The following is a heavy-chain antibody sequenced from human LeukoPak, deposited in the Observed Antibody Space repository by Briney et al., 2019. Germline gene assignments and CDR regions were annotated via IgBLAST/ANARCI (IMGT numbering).Heavy chain of an antibody. CDR1: GFTFSSYS. Sequence: GGSLRLSCAASGFTFSSYSMNWVRQAPGKGLEWVAVIWYDGSNKYYADSVKGRFTISRDNSKNTLYLQMNSLRAEDTAVYYCARPHDYGDYFLDYWGQGTLVTVSS. D-gene: IGHD4-17*01. CDR2: IWYDGSNK. CDR3: ARPHDYGDYFLDY. V-gene: IGHV3-33*08. J-gene: IGHJ4*02.